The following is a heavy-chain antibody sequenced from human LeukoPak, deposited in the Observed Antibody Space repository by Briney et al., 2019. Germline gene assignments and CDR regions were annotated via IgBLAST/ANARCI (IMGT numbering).Heavy chain of an antibody. Sequence: SETLSLTCAVYGGSFSGYYWSWIRQPPGKGLEWIGEINHSGSTNYNPSLKSRVTISVDTSKNQFSLKLSSVTAADTAVYYCARGRIVVVPAAMRRSWFDPWGQGTLVTVSS. CDR2: INHSGST. V-gene: IGHV4-34*01. J-gene: IGHJ5*02. D-gene: IGHD2-2*01. CDR3: ARGRIVVVPAAMRRSWFDP. CDR1: GGSFSGYY.